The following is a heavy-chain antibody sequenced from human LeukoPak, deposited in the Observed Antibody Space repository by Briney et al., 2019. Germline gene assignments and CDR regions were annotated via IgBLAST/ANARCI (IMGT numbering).Heavy chain of an antibody. D-gene: IGHD4-11*01. J-gene: IGHJ4*02. CDR3: ARDSTTVSQGDFDY. CDR2: INPNNGGT. Sequence: GASVKVSCKASGYTFTGYYMHWVRQAPGQGLEWMGWINPNNGGTDYAQRFQGRVTMTRDTSISTAYMELSRLRSDDTAVYYCARDSTTVSQGDFDYWGQGTLVTVSS. CDR1: GYTFTGYY. V-gene: IGHV1-2*02.